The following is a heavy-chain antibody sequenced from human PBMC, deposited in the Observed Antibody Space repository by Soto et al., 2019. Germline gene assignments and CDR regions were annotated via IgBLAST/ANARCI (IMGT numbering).Heavy chain of an antibody. V-gene: IGHV3-21*01. D-gene: IGHD3-22*01. CDR3: AGGDGSAYLNWYFDL. CDR2: ITTSSIYI. J-gene: IGHJ2*01. CDR1: GFTFSTYT. Sequence: EVQLVESGGGLVKPGGSLRLSCAASGFTFSTYTMNWVRQAPGKGLEWVSSITTSSIYIYYADSVEGRFTISRDNAKSSLYLEMKSLRDEDTAVYYCAGGDGSAYLNWYFDLWGRGTLVTVSS.